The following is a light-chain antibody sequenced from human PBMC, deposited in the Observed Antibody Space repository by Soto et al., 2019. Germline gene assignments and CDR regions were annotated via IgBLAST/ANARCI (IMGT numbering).Light chain of an antibody. Sequence: QSVLTQPASVSGSPGQSITISCTGTSSDVGGYNYVSWYQQHPGKAPKLMIYDVSNRPSGVSNRFSGSKSGNTASLTISGLQAEDEADYYCCSYAGSYPHVVFGGGTQLTVL. V-gene: IGLV2-14*01. CDR1: SSDVGGYNY. CDR2: DVS. J-gene: IGLJ2*01. CDR3: CSYAGSYPHVV.